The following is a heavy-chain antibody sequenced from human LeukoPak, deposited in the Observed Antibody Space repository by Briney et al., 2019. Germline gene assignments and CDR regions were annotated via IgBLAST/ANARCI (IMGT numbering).Heavy chain of an antibody. D-gene: IGHD3-10*02. CDR2: ISSSSSYI. CDR3: AELGITMIGGV. J-gene: IGHJ6*04. Sequence: GRSLRLSCAASGFTFDDCAMHWVRQAPGKGLEWVSSISSSSSYIYYADSVKGRFTISRDNAKNSLYLQMNSLRAEDTAVYYCAELGITMIGGVWGKGTTVTISS. V-gene: IGHV3-21*01. CDR1: GFTFDDCA.